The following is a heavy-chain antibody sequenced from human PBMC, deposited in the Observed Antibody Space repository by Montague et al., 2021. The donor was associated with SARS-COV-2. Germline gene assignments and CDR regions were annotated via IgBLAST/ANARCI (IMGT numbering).Heavy chain of an antibody. CDR1: GFTFSNFV. CDR2: TSHDGSNK. Sequence: SLRLSCAASGFTFSNFVIHWVRQAPGKGLEWVAVTSHDGSNKYYAESVRGRFTISRDNSKNTLYLQIDSLTSEDTAVYYCARDFDYGGRFDYWDQGTLVTVSS. CDR3: ARDFDYGGRFDY. V-gene: IGHV3-30-3*01. D-gene: IGHD4-23*01. J-gene: IGHJ4*02.